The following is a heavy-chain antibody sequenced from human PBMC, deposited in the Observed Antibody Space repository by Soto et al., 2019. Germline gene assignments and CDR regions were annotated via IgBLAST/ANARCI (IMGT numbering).Heavy chain of an antibody. Sequence: QLVQSGSEVKKPGSSVKVSCQASGGTFSGYVVTWVRQAPGQGLEWMGEFVPLFGTTNYAQRFSGRITISAEESTSTAYMELRTLRSDDTAVYYCATHGLGVSSPPYFYNWGQGTLVTVSS. J-gene: IGHJ4*02. CDR3: ATHGLGVSSPPYFYN. V-gene: IGHV1-69*01. D-gene: IGHD3-16*01. CDR1: GGTFSGYV. CDR2: FVPLFGTT.